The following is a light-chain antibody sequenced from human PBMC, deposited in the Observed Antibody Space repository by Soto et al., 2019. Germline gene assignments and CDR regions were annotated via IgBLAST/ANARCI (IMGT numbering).Light chain of an antibody. Sequence: EIVLTQSPGTLSLSPGDRATLSCRASQSVSSNFLAWYQQKPGQAPRLLIYGASITATGIPDRFSGSGSGPDFTLTIRGLEPEDFAMYFCHQYGSSPRTFGQGIKVDIK. CDR3: HQYGSSPRT. V-gene: IGKV3-20*01. CDR2: GAS. CDR1: QSVSSNF. J-gene: IGKJ1*01.